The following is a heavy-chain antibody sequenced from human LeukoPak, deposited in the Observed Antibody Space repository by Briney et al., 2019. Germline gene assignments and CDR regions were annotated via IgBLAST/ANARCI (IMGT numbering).Heavy chain of an antibody. CDR2: ISDNGGIT. CDR1: ESTFNIYT. CDR3: AKSRGIYDNSGWRTYDY. D-gene: IGHD6-19*01. Sequence: PGGSLRLSCAASESTFNIYTMSWVRQAPGEGLEWVSVISDNGGITYYADSVKGRFTISRDNSKNTLYLQMNSLRAEDTAIYYCAKSRGIYDNSGWRTYDYWGQGTLVTVSS. V-gene: IGHV3-23*01. J-gene: IGHJ4*02.